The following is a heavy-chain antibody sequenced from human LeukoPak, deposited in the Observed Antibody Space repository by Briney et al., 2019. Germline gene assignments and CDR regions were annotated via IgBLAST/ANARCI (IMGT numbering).Heavy chain of an antibody. V-gene: IGHV1-46*01. D-gene: IGHD6-19*01. CDR3: ARGRRWAGTIGRTINKPEKIHWFDP. J-gene: IGHJ5*02. Sequence: ASVKVSCKASGYTFTSYYMHWVRQAPGQGLEWMGIINPSGGSTSYAQKFQGRVTMTRDTSTSTVYMELSSLRSEDTAVYYCARGRRWAGTIGRTINKPEKIHWFDPWGQGTLVTVSS. CDR2: INPSGGST. CDR1: GYTFTSYY.